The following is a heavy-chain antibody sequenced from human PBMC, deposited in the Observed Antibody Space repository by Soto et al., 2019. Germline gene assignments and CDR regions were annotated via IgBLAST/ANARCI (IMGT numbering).Heavy chain of an antibody. CDR2: ISYDGSNK. J-gene: IGHJ5*02. Sequence: GGSLRLSCAASGFTFSSYAMHWVRQAPGKGLEWVAVISYDGSNKYYADSVKGRFTISRDNSKNTLYLQMNSLRAEDTAVYYCARDLGGNWLDPWGQGSLVTVSS. V-gene: IGHV3-30-3*01. CDR3: ARDLGGNWLDP. CDR1: GFTFSSYA.